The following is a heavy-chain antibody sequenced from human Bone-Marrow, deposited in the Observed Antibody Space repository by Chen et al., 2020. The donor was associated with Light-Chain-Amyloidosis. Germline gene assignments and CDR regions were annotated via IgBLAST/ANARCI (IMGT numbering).Heavy chain of an antibody. Sequence: EVQLVETGGGLIQPGGSLRLSCAASGFTVSSNYMSWVRQAPGKGPEWVSVVYGGGNAYYADSVKGRFTISRDNSKNTLYLQMNSRGAEDTAVYYWARAPSGTHFHFDYWGQGTLVTVSS. CDR2: VYGGGNA. CDR1: GFTVSSNY. J-gene: IGHJ4*02. D-gene: IGHD1-26*01. CDR3: ARAPSGTHFHFDY. V-gene: IGHV3-53*02.